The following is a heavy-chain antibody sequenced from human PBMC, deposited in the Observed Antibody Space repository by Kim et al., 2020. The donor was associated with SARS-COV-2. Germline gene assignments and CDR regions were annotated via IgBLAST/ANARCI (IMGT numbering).Heavy chain of an antibody. J-gene: IGHJ4*02. CDR2: IYYSGST. CDR3: ARVLAAAGLFDY. Sequence: SETLSLTCTVSGGSISSSSYYWGWIRQPPGKGLEWIGSIYYSGSTYYNPSLKSRVTISVDTSKNQFSLKLSSVTAADTAVYYCARVLAAAGLFDYWGQGTLVTVSS. D-gene: IGHD6-13*01. V-gene: IGHV4-39*01. CDR1: GGSISSSSYY.